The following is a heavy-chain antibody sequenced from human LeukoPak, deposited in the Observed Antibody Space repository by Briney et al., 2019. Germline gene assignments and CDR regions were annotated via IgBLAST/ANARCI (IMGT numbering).Heavy chain of an antibody. D-gene: IGHD2-2*01. CDR2: ISSSSTI. J-gene: IGHJ4*02. Sequence: PGGSLRLSCAASGFTFSSYSMNWVRQAPGKGLEWVSYISSSSTIYYADSVKGRFTISRDNAKNSLYLQMNSLRAEDTAVYYCARLKLLWSNYFDYWGQGTLVTVSS. CDR1: GFTFSSYS. CDR3: ARLKLLWSNYFDY. V-gene: IGHV3-48*01.